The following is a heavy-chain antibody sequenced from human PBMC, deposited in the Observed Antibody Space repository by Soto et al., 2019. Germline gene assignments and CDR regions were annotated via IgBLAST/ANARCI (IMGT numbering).Heavy chain of an antibody. CDR3: AREGTTARFDY. J-gene: IGHJ4*02. CDR1: GGSISSYY. V-gene: IGHV4-59*12. D-gene: IGHD4-4*01. CDR2: INHSGST. Sequence: SETLSLTCTVSGGSISSYYWSWIRQPPGKGLEWIGYINHSGSTNCNPSLTSRVTISVDTSKNQFSLKLNSVTAADTAVYYCAREGTTARFDYWSQGTLVTVSS.